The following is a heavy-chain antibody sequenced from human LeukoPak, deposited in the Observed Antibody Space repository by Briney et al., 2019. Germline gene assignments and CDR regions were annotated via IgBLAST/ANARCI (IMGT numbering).Heavy chain of an antibody. D-gene: IGHD1-1*01. V-gene: IGHV3-23*01. CDR1: GFTLTSYA. J-gene: IGHJ4*02. CDR2: ISAIGGTT. CDR3: AKMSSSLERHFDY. Sequence: PGGCLRHSCVASGFTLTSYAMSWVRPAPRRGLEWVSLISAIGGTTYYADSLRGRLTLPRDTPTKTRYLQINGQRADGTRVYFCAKMSSSLERHFDYWGQGTLVTVSS.